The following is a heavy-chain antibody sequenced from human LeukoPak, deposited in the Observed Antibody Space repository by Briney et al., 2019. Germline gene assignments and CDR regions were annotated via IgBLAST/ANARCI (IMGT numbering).Heavy chain of an antibody. Sequence: GGSLRLSCVASGFTFSSYWMAWVRQAPGKGLEWVSAISGSGGSTYYADSVKGRFTISRDNSKNTLYLQMNSLRAEDTAVYYCAKDVGYSSSSRGWFDPWGQGTLVTVSS. CDR3: AKDVGYSSSSRGWFDP. D-gene: IGHD6-6*01. V-gene: IGHV3-23*01. CDR2: ISGSGGST. J-gene: IGHJ5*02. CDR1: GFTFSSYW.